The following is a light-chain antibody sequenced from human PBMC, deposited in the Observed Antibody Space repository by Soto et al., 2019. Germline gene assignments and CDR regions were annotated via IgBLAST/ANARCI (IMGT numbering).Light chain of an antibody. Sequence: EIVLTQSPATLSLXXGXXXXXXXXASQSVSNYLAWYQQKPGQAPXXXXXXXSNXXXXXXAXFSGSGSGTDFTLTISTLEPEDFAVYYCQQHINRLSFGGGTKVDIK. CDR1: QSVSNY. CDR2: XXS. J-gene: IGKJ4*01. V-gene: IGKV3-11*01. CDR3: QQHINRLS.